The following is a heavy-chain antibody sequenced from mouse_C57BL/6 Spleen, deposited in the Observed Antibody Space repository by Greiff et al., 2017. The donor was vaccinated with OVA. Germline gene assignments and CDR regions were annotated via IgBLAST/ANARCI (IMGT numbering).Heavy chain of an antibody. J-gene: IGHJ3*01. CDR2: IDPETGGT. CDR1: GYTFTDYE. V-gene: IGHV1-15*01. Sequence: VQLQQSGAELVRPGASVTLSCKASGYTFTDYEMHWVKQTPVHGLEWIGAIDPETGGTAYNQKFKGKAILTADKSSSTAYMELRRLTSEDSAVYYCTPYGYDGGAWFAYWGQGTLVTVSA. D-gene: IGHD2-2*01. CDR3: TPYGYDGGAWFAY.